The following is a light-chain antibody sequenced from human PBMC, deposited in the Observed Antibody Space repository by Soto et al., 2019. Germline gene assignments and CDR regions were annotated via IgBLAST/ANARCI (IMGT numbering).Light chain of an antibody. J-gene: IGKJ2*01. CDR2: DAS. V-gene: IGKV3-11*01. CDR3: KQRTNWYT. Sequence: EIVLTQSPATLSLSPGERATLSCKASQSVSTFLAWYQHKPGQAPRLLIYDASRRASGIPARFSGSGSGTDFALTISSLEPEDFAVYYCKQRTNWYTFGQGTELEIK. CDR1: QSVSTF.